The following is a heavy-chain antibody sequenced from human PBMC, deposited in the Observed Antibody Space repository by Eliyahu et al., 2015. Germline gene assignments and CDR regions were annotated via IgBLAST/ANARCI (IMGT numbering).Heavy chain of an antibody. D-gene: IGHD6-13*01. CDR1: GGSFSGYY. J-gene: IGHJ6*02. V-gene: IGHV4-34*01. CDR2: INHSGST. CDR3: ARGPPPALAYSSSWTGGMDV. Sequence: QVQLQQWGAGLLKPSETLSLTCAVYGGSFSGYYWSWIRQPPGKGLEWIGEINHSGSTNYNPSLKSRVTISVDTSKNQFSLKLSSVTAADTAVYYCARGPPPALAYSSSWTGGMDVWGQGTTVTVSS.